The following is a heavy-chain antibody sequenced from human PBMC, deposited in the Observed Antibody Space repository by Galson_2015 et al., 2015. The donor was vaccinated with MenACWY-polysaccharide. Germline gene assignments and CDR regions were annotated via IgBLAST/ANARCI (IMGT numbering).Heavy chain of an antibody. CDR1: GFTFSNYG. CDR3: ARGVQLERKGRGDWFDP. D-gene: IGHD1-1*01. J-gene: IGHJ5*02. V-gene: IGHV3-33*01. Sequence: SLRLSCAASGFTFSNYGMHWVRQAPGKGLEWAALIWNDGNNKNYVDSVKGRFTISRDNSKNTLYLQMNSLRAEDTAVYYCARGVQLERKGRGDWFDPWGQGTLVTVSS. CDR2: IWNDGNNK.